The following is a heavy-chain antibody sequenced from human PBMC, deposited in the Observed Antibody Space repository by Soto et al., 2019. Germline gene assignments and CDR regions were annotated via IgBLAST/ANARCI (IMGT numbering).Heavy chain of an antibody. J-gene: IGHJ6*02. D-gene: IGHD2-15*01. V-gene: IGHV4-39*01. CDR2: IYYSGST. Sequence: SETLSLTCTVSCGSIISSSYYWGCIRQPPGKGLEWIGSIYYSGSTYYNPSLKSRVTISVDTSKNQFSLKLSSVTAADTAVYYCARGVVVAVYGMDVWGQGTTVTVSS. CDR3: ARGVVVAVYGMDV. CDR1: CGSIISSSYY.